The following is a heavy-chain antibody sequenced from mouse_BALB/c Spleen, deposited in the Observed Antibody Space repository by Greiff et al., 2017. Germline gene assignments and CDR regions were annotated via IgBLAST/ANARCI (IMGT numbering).Heavy chain of an antibody. Sequence: QVQLKESGPSLVQPSQSLSITCTVSGFSLTSYGVHWVRQSPGKGLEWLGVIWRGGSTDYNAAFMSRLSITKDNSKSQVFLKMNSLQTDDTAMYYCARGYDLYYYAMDYWGQGTSVTVSS. CDR2: IWRGGST. V-gene: IGHV2-5-1*01. J-gene: IGHJ4*01. D-gene: IGHD2-3*01. CDR1: GFSLTSYG. CDR3: ARGYDLYYYAMDY.